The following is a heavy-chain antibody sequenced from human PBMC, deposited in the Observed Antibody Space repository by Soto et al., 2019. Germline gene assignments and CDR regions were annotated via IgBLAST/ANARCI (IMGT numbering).Heavy chain of an antibody. CDR1: GGSFSNYY. D-gene: IGHD6-13*01. Sequence: SETLSLTCAVYGGSFSNYYWSWIRQPPGKGLEWIGEINHSGSTNYNPSLKSRVTISVDTSKNQLSLKLSSVTAADTAVYYCARGFRQQLVVRRNCFDPWGQGTLVTVSS. CDR2: INHSGST. V-gene: IGHV4-34*01. CDR3: ARGFRQQLVVRRNCFDP. J-gene: IGHJ5*02.